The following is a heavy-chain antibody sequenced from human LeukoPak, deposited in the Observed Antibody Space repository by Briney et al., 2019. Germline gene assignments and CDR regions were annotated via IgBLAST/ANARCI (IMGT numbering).Heavy chain of an antibody. CDR1: GGSISSHY. D-gene: IGHD3-3*01. CDR3: AREVLQGSSQGMDV. J-gene: IGHJ6*04. V-gene: IGHV4-59*11. CDR2: IYDSGNT. Sequence: SETLSLTCTVSGGSISSHYWNWVPQPTGQGLEWLAYIYDSGNTNYNPSLKSRLSISMDTSKDQFSLNLTSVTAADTAVYYCAREVLQGSSQGMDVWGKGTTVILSS.